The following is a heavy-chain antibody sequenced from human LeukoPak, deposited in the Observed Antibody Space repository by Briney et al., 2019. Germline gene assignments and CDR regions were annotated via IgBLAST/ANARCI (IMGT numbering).Heavy chain of an antibody. J-gene: IGHJ4*02. V-gene: IGHV4-39*07. CDR1: GDSFSSVTDY. D-gene: IGHD6-19*01. CDR3: XXXXGEEYSSXXXXXNYFDN. Sequence: SETLSLTCTVSGDSFSSVTDYWAWIRQPPGKGLEWXAXXXXXGGTYYNPSLESRVAISADMSKNQFSLKLTSVTGADTAVYYXXXXXGEEYSSXXXXXNYFDNWGQGIRVTVSS. CDR2: XXXXGGT.